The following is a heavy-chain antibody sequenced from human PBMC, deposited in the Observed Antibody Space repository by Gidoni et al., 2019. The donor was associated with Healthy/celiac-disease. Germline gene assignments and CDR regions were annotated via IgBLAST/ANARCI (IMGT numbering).Heavy chain of an antibody. CDR2: IIPIYGTA. Sequence: QVHLVQSGASVKTLESSVTFSCQSSGSTFSSYAISWVRQAPGQGREWMGGIIPIYGTANYEQKFQGRVTNTADESTSTAYMEMSSLRSEDTAVYYCATPDYDFWSGYPRFYYYYGMDVWGQGTTVTVSS. J-gene: IGHJ6*02. D-gene: IGHD3-3*01. CDR3: ATPDYDFWSGYPRFYYYYGMDV. V-gene: IGHV1-69*01. CDR1: GSTFSSYA.